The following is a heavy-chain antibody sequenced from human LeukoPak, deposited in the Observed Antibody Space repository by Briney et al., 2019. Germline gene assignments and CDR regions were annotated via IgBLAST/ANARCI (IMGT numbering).Heavy chain of an antibody. CDR3: ARDLGTAYYYYFDV. CDR2: IYRSGSA. CDR1: GDSISSGTYY. Sequence: TSETLSLTCTVSGDSISSGTYYWSWIRHFPGKGLEWIGYIYRSGSAYSNPSLKSRVAMSVDTSKNQLSLNLTPVTAADTAVYFCARDLGTAYYYYFDVWGKGTAVTV. J-gene: IGHJ6*03. D-gene: IGHD3-16*01. V-gene: IGHV4-31*03.